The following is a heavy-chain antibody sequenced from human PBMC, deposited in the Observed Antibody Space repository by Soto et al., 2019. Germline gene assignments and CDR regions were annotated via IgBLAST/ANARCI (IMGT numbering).Heavy chain of an antibody. J-gene: IGHJ5*02. CDR3: ASSTGSYYTWHDP. Sequence: QVQLVQSGAEVKKPGSSVRVSCKASGDSFRFSTISWVRQAPGQGLEWMGGIIILFGTTNYAQNFQGRVTITADTSTTTVYMELSSLRSEDTAVYYCASSTGSYYTWHDPWGQGTLVSVSS. CDR2: IIILFGTT. CDR1: GDSFRFST. D-gene: IGHD1-26*01. V-gene: IGHV1-69*06.